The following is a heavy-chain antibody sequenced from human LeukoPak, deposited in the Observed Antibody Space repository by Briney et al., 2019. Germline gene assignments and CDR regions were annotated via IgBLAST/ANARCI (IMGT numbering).Heavy chain of an antibody. Sequence: SETLSLTCTVSGGSISSYYWSWIRQPPGKGPEWIGYIYYSGSTNYNSSLKSRVTISVDTSKNQFSLKLSSVTAADTAVYYCARDGYSSSLDPWGQGTLVTVSS. CDR2: IYYSGST. J-gene: IGHJ5*02. V-gene: IGHV4-59*01. CDR1: GGSISSYY. D-gene: IGHD6-13*01. CDR3: ARDGYSSSLDP.